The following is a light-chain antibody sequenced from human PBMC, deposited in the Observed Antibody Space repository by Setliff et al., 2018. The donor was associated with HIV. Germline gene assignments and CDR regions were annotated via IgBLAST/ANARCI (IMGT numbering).Light chain of an antibody. Sequence: QSALTQPASVSGSPGQSITISCTGTSSDVGAYNYVSWYQQHPGKAPKLMIFDVSHRPSGVSNRFSGSKSGNTASLTISGLQAEDEADYYCSAYTTSDTGVFGTGTKVTVL. CDR3: SAYTTSDTGV. J-gene: IGLJ1*01. CDR2: DVS. CDR1: SSDVGAYNY. V-gene: IGLV2-14*03.